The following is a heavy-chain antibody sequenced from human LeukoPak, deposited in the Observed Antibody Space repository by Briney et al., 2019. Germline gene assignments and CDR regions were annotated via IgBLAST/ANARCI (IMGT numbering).Heavy chain of an antibody. CDR1: GGSFSGYY. CDR3: ARGGPLKYYYDSSGYPSYYYYYGMDV. Sequence: SETLSLTCAVYGGSFSGYYWSWIRQPPGKGLEWIGEINHSGSTNYNPSLKSRVTISVDTSKNQFSLKLSSVTAADTAVYYCARGGPLKYYYDSSGYPSYYYYYGMDVWGQGTTVTVSS. J-gene: IGHJ6*02. D-gene: IGHD3-22*01. V-gene: IGHV4-34*01. CDR2: INHSGST.